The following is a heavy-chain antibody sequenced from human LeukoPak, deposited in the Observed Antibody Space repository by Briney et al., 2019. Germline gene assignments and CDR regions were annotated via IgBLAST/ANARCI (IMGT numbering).Heavy chain of an antibody. V-gene: IGHV3-33*01. CDR2: IWYDESNK. Sequence: GGSLRLSCAAYGFTFSNYGMDWVRQAPGKGLEWGAVIWYDESNKYYADSVKGRFTISRDNSKNALYLQMNSLRAEDTAVYYCARDSSSGVRYFDYWGQGTLVTVSS. CDR1: GFTFSNYG. J-gene: IGHJ4*02. CDR3: ARDSSSGVRYFDY. D-gene: IGHD6-25*01.